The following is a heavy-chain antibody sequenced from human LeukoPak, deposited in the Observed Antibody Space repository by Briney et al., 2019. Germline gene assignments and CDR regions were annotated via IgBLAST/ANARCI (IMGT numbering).Heavy chain of an antibody. Sequence: ASVKVSCKASGYTFTGYYMHWVRQAPGQGLEWMGIINPSGGSISYAQKFQGRVTMTRDTSTSTVYMELSSLRSEDTAVYYCARDRSSGYYPYYFDYWGQGTLVTVSS. J-gene: IGHJ4*02. CDR3: ARDRSSGYYPYYFDY. CDR2: INPSGGSI. V-gene: IGHV1-46*03. CDR1: GYTFTGYY. D-gene: IGHD3-22*01.